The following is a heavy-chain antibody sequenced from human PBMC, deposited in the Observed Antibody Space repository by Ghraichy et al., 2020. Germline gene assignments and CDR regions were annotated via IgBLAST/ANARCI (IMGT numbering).Heavy chain of an antibody. CDR1: GGSISSSSYY. V-gene: IGHV4-39*07. CDR2: IYYSGST. J-gene: IGHJ6*02. CDR3: ARIIYNWNEYYYYGMDV. D-gene: IGHD1-20*01. Sequence: SETLSLTCTVSGGSISSSSYYWGWIRQPPGKGLEWIGSIYYSGSTYYNPSLKSRVTISVDTSKNQFSLKLSSVTAADTAVYYCARIIYNWNEYYYYGMDVWGQGTTVTVTS.